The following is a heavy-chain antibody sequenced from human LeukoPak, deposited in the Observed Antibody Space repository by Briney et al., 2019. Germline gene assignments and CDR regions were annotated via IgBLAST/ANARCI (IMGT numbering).Heavy chain of an antibody. V-gene: IGHV3-74*01. CDR2: IDSDGSSI. CDR1: GFTFSSFW. D-gene: IGHD4-17*01. Sequence: GGSLRLSCAASGFTFSSFWMHWVRQAPGKGLVWVSRIDSDGSSISYADSVKGRFTISRDNTKNTLYQQMNSLRADDTALYYSARSGTTRGDLDYWGQGTLVTVSS. CDR3: ARSGTTRGDLDY. J-gene: IGHJ4*02.